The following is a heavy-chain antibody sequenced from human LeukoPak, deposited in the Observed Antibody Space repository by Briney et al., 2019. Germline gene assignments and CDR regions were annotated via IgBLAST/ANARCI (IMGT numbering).Heavy chain of an antibody. Sequence: GGSLSLSCSASGFTFSTFALHWVAQAQGKELESVSTISSNGGSTYYADSVKGRFTISRDNSMNTLYLQMSSLTAEDTAVYYCLKVPNYSSGYWGQGTLVTVSS. D-gene: IGHD6-25*01. CDR1: GFTFSTFA. V-gene: IGHV3-64D*09. CDR2: ISSNGGST. J-gene: IGHJ4*02. CDR3: LKVPNYSSGY.